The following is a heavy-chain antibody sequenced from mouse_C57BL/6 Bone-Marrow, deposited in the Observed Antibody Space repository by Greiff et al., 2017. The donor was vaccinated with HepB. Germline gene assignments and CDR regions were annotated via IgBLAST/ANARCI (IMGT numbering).Heavy chain of an antibody. CDR2: IDPSDSYT. V-gene: IGHV1-59*01. CDR1: GYTFTSYW. CDR3: ARTDY. Sequence: VKLQQPGAELVRPGTSVKLSCKASGYTFTSYWMHWVKQRPGQGLEWIGVIDPSDSYTNYNQKFKGKATLTVDTSSSTAYMQLSSLTSEDSAVYYCARTDYWGQGTTLTVSS. J-gene: IGHJ2*01.